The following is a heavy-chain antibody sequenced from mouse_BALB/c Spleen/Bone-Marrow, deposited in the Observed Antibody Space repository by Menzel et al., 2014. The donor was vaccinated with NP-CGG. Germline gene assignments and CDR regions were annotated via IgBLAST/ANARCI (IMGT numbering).Heavy chain of an antibody. Sequence: VQLQQPGPDLVKPGASVKISCKASGYSFSGYYMHWVKQSHGKSLEWIGHVHPNNGGTSYNQRFKGKAILNVDMSSSTAYMEVRSLTSEDSAVYYCARYGSYVGGTMDYWGQGTSVTVSS. J-gene: IGHJ4*01. V-gene: IGHV1-26*01. CDR1: GYSFSGYY. CDR3: ARYGSYVGGTMDY. D-gene: IGHD1-1*02. CDR2: VHPNNGGT.